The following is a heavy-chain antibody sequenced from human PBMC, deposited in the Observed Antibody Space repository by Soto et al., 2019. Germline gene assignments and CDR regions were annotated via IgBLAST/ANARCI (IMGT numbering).Heavy chain of an antibody. Sequence: QVQLQESGPGLVKPSETLSLTCTVSGGSVSSGSYYWRWIRQPPGKGLEWIGYIYYSGSTNYNPSLTSRVTISVDTSKNQFSLKLSSVTAADTAVDYCAGGIEGWYQGRYYYGMDVWGQETTVTGSS. CDR1: GGSVSSGSYY. CDR3: AGGIEGWYQGRYYYGMDV. D-gene: IGHD6-19*01. V-gene: IGHV4-61*01. CDR2: IYYSGST. J-gene: IGHJ6*02.